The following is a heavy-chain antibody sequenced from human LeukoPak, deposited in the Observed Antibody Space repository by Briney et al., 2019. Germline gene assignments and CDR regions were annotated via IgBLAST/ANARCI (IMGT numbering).Heavy chain of an antibody. CDR2: ISANNGNT. CDR1: GYTFTSYG. Sequence: ASVKVSCKASGYTFTSYGISWVRQAPGQGLEWMGWISANNGNTNYAQTLQGRVTMTTDTPTSTAYMELRSLRSEDTAVYYCAREALREGPSGGFDYWGQGTLVTVSS. V-gene: IGHV1-18*01. CDR3: AREALREGPSGGFDY. J-gene: IGHJ4*02. D-gene: IGHD6-19*01.